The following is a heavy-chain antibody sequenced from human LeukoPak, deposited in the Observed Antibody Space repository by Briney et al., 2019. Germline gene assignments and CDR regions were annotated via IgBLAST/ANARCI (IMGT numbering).Heavy chain of an antibody. CDR1: GGSISSSSYY. Sequence: PSETLSLTCTVSGGSISSSSYYWGWIRQPPGKGREWIGSIYDSGSTYYNPSLKSRVTIAVDTSKNQFSLKLSSVAAADPAVYYCARTMVRGGSDAFDIWGQGTMVTVSS. CDR3: ARTMVRGGSDAFDI. CDR2: IYDSGST. J-gene: IGHJ3*02. V-gene: IGHV4-39*01. D-gene: IGHD3-10*01.